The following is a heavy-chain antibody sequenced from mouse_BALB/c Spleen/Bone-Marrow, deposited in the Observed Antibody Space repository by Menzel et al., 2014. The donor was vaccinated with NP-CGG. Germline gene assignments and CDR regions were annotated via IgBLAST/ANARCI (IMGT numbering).Heavy chain of an antibody. Sequence: EVQLQQSGGGLVQPKGSLKLSCAASEFTFNTYAMNWVRQAPGKGLEWVARIRSKSNNYATYYADSVKDRFTISRDDSQSMLYLQMNNLKTEDTAMYYCVRHMDYWGQGTSVTVSS. CDR3: VRHMDY. V-gene: IGHV10-1*02. CDR1: EFTFNTYA. CDR2: IRSKSNNYAT. J-gene: IGHJ4*01.